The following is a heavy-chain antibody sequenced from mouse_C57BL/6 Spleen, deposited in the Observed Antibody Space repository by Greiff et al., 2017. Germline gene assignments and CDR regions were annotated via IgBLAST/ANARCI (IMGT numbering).Heavy chain of an antibody. D-gene: IGHD1-1*01. CDR3: ARSRDYGSSFFFDY. Sequence: EVKLMESGGGLVKPGGSLKLSCAASGFTFSDYGMHWVRQAPEKGLEWVAYISSGSSTIYYADTVKGRFTISRDNAKNTLFLQMTSLRSEDTAMYYCARSRDYGSSFFFDYWGQGTTLTVSS. CDR1: GFTFSDYG. J-gene: IGHJ2*01. CDR2: ISSGSSTI. V-gene: IGHV5-17*01.